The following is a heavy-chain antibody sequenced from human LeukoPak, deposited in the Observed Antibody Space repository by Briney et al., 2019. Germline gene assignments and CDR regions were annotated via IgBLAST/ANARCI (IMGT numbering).Heavy chain of an antibody. D-gene: IGHD3-22*01. V-gene: IGHV4-59*11. CDR1: GGSISSHY. J-gene: IGHJ4*02. CDR3: ARIMHSYYYDSSGYVDY. CDR2: IYHSGST. Sequence: SETLSLTCTVSGGSISSHYWSWIRQPPGKGLEWIGYIYHSGSTNYNPSLKSRVTISVDTSKNQFPLKLSSVTAADTAVYYCARIMHSYYYDSSGYVDYWGQGTLVTVSS.